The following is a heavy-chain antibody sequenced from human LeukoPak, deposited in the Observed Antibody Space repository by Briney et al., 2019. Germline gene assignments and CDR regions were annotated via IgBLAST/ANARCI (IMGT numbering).Heavy chain of an antibody. D-gene: IGHD3-10*01. V-gene: IGHV4-39*01. CDR2: IYYSGST. Sequence: SETLSLICTVSGGSISSSSYYWGWIRQPPGKGLEWIGSIYYSGSTYYNPSLKSRVTISVDTSKNQFSLKLSSVTAADTAVYYCARLSGLYFDYWGQGTLVTVSS. CDR1: GGSISSSSYY. CDR3: ARLSGLYFDY. J-gene: IGHJ4*02.